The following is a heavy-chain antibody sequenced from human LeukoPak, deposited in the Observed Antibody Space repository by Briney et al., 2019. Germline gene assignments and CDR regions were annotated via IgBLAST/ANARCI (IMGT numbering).Heavy chain of an antibody. Sequence: GGSLRLSCAASGFTFDDYAMHWVRQAPGKGLGWVSGISWNSGSIGYADSVKGRFTISRDNAKNSLYLQMNSLRAEDTALYYCAKPRFSSSWYGMDVWGQGTTVTVSS. J-gene: IGHJ6*02. V-gene: IGHV3-9*01. CDR1: GFTFDDYA. CDR3: AKPRFSSSWYGMDV. D-gene: IGHD2-15*01. CDR2: ISWNSGSI.